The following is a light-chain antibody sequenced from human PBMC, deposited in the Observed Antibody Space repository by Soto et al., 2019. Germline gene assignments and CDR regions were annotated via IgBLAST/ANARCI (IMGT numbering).Light chain of an antibody. V-gene: IGKV3-20*01. CDR1: ETVAGSY. CDR2: GAS. J-gene: IGKJ1*01. Sequence: VLTQSAGTLSLSPGERSTFSGGAGETVAGSYLAWYQQKPGQAPRLLIHGASTRATGIADRFSGSGSGTEFILPISALEPEDSGIYHCHQHGGTPETFGQGTKVDIK. CDR3: HQHGGTPET.